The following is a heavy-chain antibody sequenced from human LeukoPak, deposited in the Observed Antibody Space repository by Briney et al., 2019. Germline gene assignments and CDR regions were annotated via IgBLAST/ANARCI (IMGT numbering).Heavy chain of an antibody. Sequence: ASVKVSCKTSGYTFTDYYIHWVRQAPGQGLEWMGWINPNSGETNSAQKFRGRVTMTGVTSISTAYMELRRVTSDDTAVYYCARDRDYSNTERGFDYWGQGTLVTVSS. CDR2: INPNSGET. CDR1: GYTFTDYY. CDR3: ARDRDYSNTERGFDY. V-gene: IGHV1-2*02. J-gene: IGHJ4*02. D-gene: IGHD4-11*01.